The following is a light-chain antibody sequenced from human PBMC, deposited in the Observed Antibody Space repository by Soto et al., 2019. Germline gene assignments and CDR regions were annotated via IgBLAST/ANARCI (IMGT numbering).Light chain of an antibody. J-gene: IGKJ5*01. CDR3: RQYKTYT. CDR1: QSIGTW. V-gene: IGKV1-5*01. Sequence: DIQLTQSPPYLSASVGERVNITCRASQSIGTWLAWHQQKPGKAPNLLMFDASNLHTGVPSRFSGSGDGTEFTLSISSMQPDDSAIYFCRQYKTYTFGRGTRLEIK. CDR2: DAS.